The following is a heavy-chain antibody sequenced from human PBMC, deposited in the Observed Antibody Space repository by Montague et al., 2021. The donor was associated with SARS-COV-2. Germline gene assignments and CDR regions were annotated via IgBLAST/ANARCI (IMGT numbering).Heavy chain of an antibody. CDR3: ASSYDSTGHVGY. V-gene: IGHV4-39*07. CDR2: IYHSGST. Sequence: SETLSLTCTVSGGSISSNNYYWGWIRQPPGKGLEWIGSIYHSGSTYYNPSLKSRVTISVDTSKNQFSLKLSSVTAADTAVYYCASSYDSTGHVGYWGQGTLVTVSS. CDR1: GGSISSNNYY. D-gene: IGHD3-22*01. J-gene: IGHJ4*02.